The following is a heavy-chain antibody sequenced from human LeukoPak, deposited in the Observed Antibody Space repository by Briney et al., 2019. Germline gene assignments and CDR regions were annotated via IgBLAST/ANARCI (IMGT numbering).Heavy chain of an antibody. Sequence: PGGSLRLSCAASGFTLSSYSMNWVRQAPGKGREWVSFISSSSSYIYYADSVKGRCTISRDNAKNSLFLQMNSLRAEDTAVYYCAKPYQWELLLLDYWGQGTLVTVSS. V-gene: IGHV3-21*04. CDR1: GFTLSSYS. CDR2: ISSSSSYI. D-gene: IGHD1-26*01. J-gene: IGHJ4*02. CDR3: AKPYQWELLLLDY.